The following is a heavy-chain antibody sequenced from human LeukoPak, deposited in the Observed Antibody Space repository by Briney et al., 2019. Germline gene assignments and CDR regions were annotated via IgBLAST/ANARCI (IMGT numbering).Heavy chain of an antibody. Sequence: GGSLRLSCAPSGFTFSRFTMNWVRQAPGKGLEWVSAISGSGGATYYADSVQGRFTISRDNSKNTLYLQMNSLRAEDTAVYYCANQPGGAAAGTYYYGMDVWGQGTTVTVSS. CDR2: ISGSGGAT. CDR1: GFTFSRFT. D-gene: IGHD6-13*01. V-gene: IGHV3-23*01. CDR3: ANQPGGAAAGTYYYGMDV. J-gene: IGHJ6*02.